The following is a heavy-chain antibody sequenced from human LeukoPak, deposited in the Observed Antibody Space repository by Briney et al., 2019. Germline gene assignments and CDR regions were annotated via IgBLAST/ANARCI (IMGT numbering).Heavy chain of an antibody. D-gene: IGHD2-21*02. J-gene: IGHJ4*02. CDR2: IYYSGST. CDR1: GGSISSSSYY. Sequence: PSETLSLTCTVSGGSISSSSYYWGWIRQPPGKGLEWIGSIYYSGSTYYNPSLKSRVTISVDTSKNQFSLKLSSVTAADKAVYYCARAAYCGGDCYLFDYWGQGTLVTVFS. V-gene: IGHV4-39*01. CDR3: ARAAYCGGDCYLFDY.